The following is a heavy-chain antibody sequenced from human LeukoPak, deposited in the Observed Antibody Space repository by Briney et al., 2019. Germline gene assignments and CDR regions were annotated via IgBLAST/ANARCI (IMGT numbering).Heavy chain of an antibody. V-gene: IGHV4-39*07. CDR2: IYYSGST. CDR1: GGSISSSSYY. J-gene: IGHJ4*02. CDR3: ASLRGDFDY. Sequence: PSETLSLTCTVSGGSISSSSYYWGWIRQPPGKGLEWIGSIYYSGSTYYNPSLKSRVTMSVDTSKNQFSLKLSSVTAADTAVYYCASLRGDFDYWGQGTLVTVSS.